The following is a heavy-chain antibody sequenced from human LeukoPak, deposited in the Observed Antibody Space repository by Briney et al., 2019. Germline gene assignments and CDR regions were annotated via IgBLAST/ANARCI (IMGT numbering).Heavy chain of an antibody. J-gene: IGHJ6*03. Sequence: GASVRVSCKASGYTFTSYDINWVRQATGQGLEWMGWMNPNSGNTGYAQKFQGRVTMTRNTSISTAYMELSSLRSEDTAVYYCARGRHGIAVAFFDYYYYMDVWGKGTTVTVSS. D-gene: IGHD6-19*01. CDR3: ARGRHGIAVAFFDYYYYMDV. V-gene: IGHV1-8*01. CDR1: GYTFTSYD. CDR2: MNPNSGNT.